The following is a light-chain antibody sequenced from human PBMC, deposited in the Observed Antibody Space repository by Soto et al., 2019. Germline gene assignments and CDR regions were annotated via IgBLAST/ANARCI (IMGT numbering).Light chain of an antibody. J-gene: IGKJ4*01. CDR1: QTVSSNY. CDR2: GAS. V-gene: IGKV3-20*01. CDR3: HQYSTSPGT. Sequence: ELVLTQSPGTLSLSPGERATLSCRASQTVSSNYLAWYQQRPGQAPRLLIFGASTRAPGIPDRFSGGGSGTAFTLTISGLEPEDFAMYYCHQYSTSPGTFGGGTKV.